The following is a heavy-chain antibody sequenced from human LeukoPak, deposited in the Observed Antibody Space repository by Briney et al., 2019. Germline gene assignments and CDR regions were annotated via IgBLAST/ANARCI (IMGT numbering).Heavy chain of an antibody. CDR3: ANHRSAFEF. V-gene: IGHV3-23*01. J-gene: IGHJ4*02. Sequence: GGSLRLSCAASGLTFSTFGMSWIRQSPGKGLEWVSAISGSASGHIPNYADSVKGRFAISRDNYKNTLYLQMNSLRVEDTAVYYCANHRSAFEFWGQGTLVTVSS. D-gene: IGHD3-10*01. CDR2: ISGSASGH. CDR1: GLTFSTFG.